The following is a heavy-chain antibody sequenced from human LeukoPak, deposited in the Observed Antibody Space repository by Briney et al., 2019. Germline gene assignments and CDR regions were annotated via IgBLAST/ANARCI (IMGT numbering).Heavy chain of an antibody. Sequence: WVRQAPGKGLEWIGIIYYSGSTYYNPSLKSRVTISVDTSKNQFSLKLSSVTAADTAVYYCARRGGAAAGTYFDYWGQGTLVTVSS. J-gene: IGHJ4*02. D-gene: IGHD6-13*01. CDR2: IYYSGST. CDR3: ARRGGAAAGTYFDY. V-gene: IGHV4-39*01.